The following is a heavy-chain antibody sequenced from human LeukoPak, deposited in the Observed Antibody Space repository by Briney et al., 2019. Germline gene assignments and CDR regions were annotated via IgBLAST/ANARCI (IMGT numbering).Heavy chain of an antibody. CDR3: ASDWLLSRRDDY. V-gene: IGHV4-39*01. Sequence: SETLSLTCTVSGGSISSYYWGWIRQPPGKGLEWIGSIYYSGSTYYNPSLKSRVTISVDTSKNQFSLKLSSVTAADTAVYYCASDWLLSRRDDYWGQGTLVTVSS. J-gene: IGHJ4*02. D-gene: IGHD3-9*01. CDR2: IYYSGST. CDR1: GGSISSYY.